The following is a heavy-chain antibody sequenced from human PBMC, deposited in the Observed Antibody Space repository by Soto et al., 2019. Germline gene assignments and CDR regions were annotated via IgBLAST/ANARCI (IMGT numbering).Heavy chain of an antibody. Sequence: SLRLSCTTSVCTFSDYAMSCVRHSPGKWLEWVGFIRSKAHGGTTEYAASVKGRFTISRDDSKSIAYLQMNSLKTEDTAVFYCSRSIDSRGSYFTTYWGLGTLVSVS. CDR3: SRSIDSRGSYFTTY. CDR2: IRSKAHGGTT. J-gene: IGHJ1*01. V-gene: IGHV3-49*04. D-gene: IGHD3-22*01. CDR1: VCTFSDYA.